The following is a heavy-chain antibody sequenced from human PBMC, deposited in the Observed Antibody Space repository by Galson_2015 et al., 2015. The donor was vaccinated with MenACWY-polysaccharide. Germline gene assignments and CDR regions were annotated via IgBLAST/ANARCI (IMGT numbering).Heavy chain of an antibody. Sequence: SLRLSCAASGFTFSTYWMHWVRQAPGKGLVWVSRIKSDVSSTSYADSVKGRFSISRDNAKSTPYLQMNSLRAEDTAVYYCARGPLGYCAGDCLGLDSWGQGTLVTVSS. CDR2: IKSDVSST. J-gene: IGHJ4*02. V-gene: IGHV3-74*01. D-gene: IGHD2-21*02. CDR1: GFTFSTYW. CDR3: ARGPLGYCAGDCLGLDS.